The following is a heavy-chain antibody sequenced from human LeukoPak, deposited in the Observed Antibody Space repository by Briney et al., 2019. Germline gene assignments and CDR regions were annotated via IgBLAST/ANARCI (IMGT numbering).Heavy chain of an antibody. J-gene: IGHJ4*02. Sequence: GGSLRLSCAASGFTFSSYAMSWVRQAPGKGLEWVSAISGSGGSTYYADSGKGRFTISRDNSKNTLYLQMNSLRAEDTAVYYCAKDLLLVPAAKIDYWGQGTLVTVSS. CDR1: GFTFSSYA. V-gene: IGHV3-23*01. D-gene: IGHD2-2*01. CDR3: AKDLLLVPAAKIDY. CDR2: ISGSGGST.